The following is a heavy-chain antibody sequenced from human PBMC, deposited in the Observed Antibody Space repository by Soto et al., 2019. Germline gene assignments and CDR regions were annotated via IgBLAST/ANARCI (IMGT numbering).Heavy chain of an antibody. CDR3: TRQSYFDILTGHYHYYGMDG. D-gene: IGHD3-9*01. Sequence: GSLRLSCAASGFTFRGSIIDRVRQASGKGLEWVGHIRSKANTYATSYAASAKGRFTISRDDSKNTATLQMNSLKTEDTAVYYCTRQSYFDILTGHYHYYGMDGWGQGITVTVSS. V-gene: IGHV3-73*01. J-gene: IGHJ6*02. CDR1: GFTFRGSI. CDR2: IRSKANTYAT.